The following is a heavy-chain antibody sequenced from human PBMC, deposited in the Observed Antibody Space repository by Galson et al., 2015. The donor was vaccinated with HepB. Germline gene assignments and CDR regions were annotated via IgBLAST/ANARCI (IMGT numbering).Heavy chain of an antibody. CDR2: ISSSSSHI. Sequence: SLRLSCAASGFTFSSYSMNWVRQAPGKGLEWVSSISSSSSHIYYADSVKGRFTISRDNAKNSLYLQMNSLRAEDTAVYYCARARPFGQWLVRGGDFDYWGQGTLVTVSS. V-gene: IGHV3-21*01. D-gene: IGHD6-19*01. CDR3: ARARPFGQWLVRGGDFDY. CDR1: GFTFSSYS. J-gene: IGHJ4*02.